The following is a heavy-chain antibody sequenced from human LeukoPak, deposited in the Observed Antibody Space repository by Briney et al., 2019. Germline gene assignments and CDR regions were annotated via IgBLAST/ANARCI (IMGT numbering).Heavy chain of an antibody. D-gene: IGHD2-15*01. CDR1: GFTFSSYW. CDR3: ARDHGYSGYDGLYCSGGSCFNWFDP. J-gene: IGHJ5*02. CDR2: INSDGSST. V-gene: IGHV3-74*01. Sequence: GGSLRLSCAASGFTFSSYWMHWVRQAPGKGLVWVSRINSDGSSTSYADSVKGRFTISRDNAKNTLYLQMNSLRAEDTAVYYCARDHGYSGYDGLYCSGGSCFNWFDPWGQGTLVTVSS.